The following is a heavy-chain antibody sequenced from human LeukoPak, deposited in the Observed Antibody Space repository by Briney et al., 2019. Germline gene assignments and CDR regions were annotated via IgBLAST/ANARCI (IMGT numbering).Heavy chain of an antibody. CDR1: GGSLSNSNSY. CDR3: MRHEEEDGYNAKPFDF. Sequence: SETLSLTCTVSGGSLSNSNSYWGWVRQPPGKGLEWIGTIYYSGNTYYTPSLKSRVTISVDTSKNQFSLRLTSVTAADTAVYFCMRHEEEDGYNAKPFDFWGQGILVTVSS. J-gene: IGHJ4*02. V-gene: IGHV4-39*01. CDR2: IYYSGNT. D-gene: IGHD5-24*01.